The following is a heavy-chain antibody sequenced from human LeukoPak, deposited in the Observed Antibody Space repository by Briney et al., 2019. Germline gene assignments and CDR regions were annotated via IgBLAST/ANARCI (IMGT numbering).Heavy chain of an antibody. CDR1: GFTFSIYW. J-gene: IGHJ3*02. Sequence: GGSLRHSCAASGFTFSIYWMHWVRQAPGKGLVWVSRINSDGSSTNYADSVKGRFTISRDDAKNALYVQMNSLRVEDTAVYYRAKDQGAAPPHAFDIWGQGTMVTVSS. CDR2: INSDGSST. V-gene: IGHV3-74*01. CDR3: AKDQGAAPPHAFDI. D-gene: IGHD1-26*01.